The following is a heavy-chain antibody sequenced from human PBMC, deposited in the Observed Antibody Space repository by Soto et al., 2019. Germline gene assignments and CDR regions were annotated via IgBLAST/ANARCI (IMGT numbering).Heavy chain of an antibody. CDR3: ARALPVYCSGGSCYSADWFDP. CDR1: GYTFTSYA. Sequence: ASVKVSCKASGYTFTSYAMHWVRQAPGQRLEWMGWINAGNGNTKYSQKFQGRVTITRDTSASTAYMELGSLGSEDTAVYYCARALPVYCSGGSCYSADWFDPWGQGTLVTVSS. J-gene: IGHJ5*02. CDR2: INAGNGNT. V-gene: IGHV1-3*01. D-gene: IGHD2-15*01.